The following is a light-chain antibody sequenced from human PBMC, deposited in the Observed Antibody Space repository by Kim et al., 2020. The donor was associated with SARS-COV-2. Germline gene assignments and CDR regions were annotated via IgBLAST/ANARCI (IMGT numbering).Light chain of an antibody. V-gene: IGLV2-14*03. Sequence: QSALSQPASVSGSPGQSITISCTGTSSDVGGHNYVSWYQQHPGKAPKLIIFDVNNRPSGLSDRFSGSKSGNTASLTISGLQAEDEADYYCSSFTSTTSMVFGGGTQLTVL. CDR1: SSDVGGHNY. CDR2: DVN. J-gene: IGLJ3*02. CDR3: SSFTSTTSMV.